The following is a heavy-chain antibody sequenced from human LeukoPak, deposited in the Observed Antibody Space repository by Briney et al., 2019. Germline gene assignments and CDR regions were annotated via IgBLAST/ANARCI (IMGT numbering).Heavy chain of an antibody. D-gene: IGHD3-16*01. V-gene: IGHV4-61*02. J-gene: IGHJ4*02. CDR1: GGSISSGTYY. Sequence: SQTLSLTCTVSGGSISSGTYYWNWIRQPAGKGLEWIGRMYTSGSTNYNPSLKSRVTISVDTSKNQFSLKLTSVTAADTAVYYCASEMDWGSVFDSWGQGILVTVSS. CDR2: MYTSGST. CDR3: ASEMDWGSVFDS.